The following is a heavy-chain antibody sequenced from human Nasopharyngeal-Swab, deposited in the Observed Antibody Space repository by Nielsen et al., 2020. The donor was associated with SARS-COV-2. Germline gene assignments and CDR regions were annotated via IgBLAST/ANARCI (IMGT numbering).Heavy chain of an antibody. CDR1: GGTFSSHA. D-gene: IGHD3-22*01. V-gene: IGHV1-69*13. CDR2: IIPIFGTA. Sequence: SVKVSCKASGGTFSSHAISWVRQAPGQGLEWMGGIIPIFGTANYAQKFQGRVTITADESTSTAYMELSSLRSEDTAVYYCARSMTYYYDSSGYYLADYWGQGTLVTVSS. CDR3: ARSMTYYYDSSGYYLADY. J-gene: IGHJ4*02.